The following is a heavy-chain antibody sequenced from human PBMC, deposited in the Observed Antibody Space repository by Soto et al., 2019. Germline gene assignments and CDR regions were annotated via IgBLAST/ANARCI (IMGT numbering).Heavy chain of an antibody. Sequence: GGSLRLSCAASGFTLGIYAMTWFRQAPGKGLEWVAVIWYDGSNKYYADSVKGRFTISRDNSKNTLYLQMNSLRAEDTAVYYCAREGRDILTGYPNYYYYGMDVWGQGTTVTVSS. D-gene: IGHD3-9*01. CDR3: AREGRDILTGYPNYYYYGMDV. CDR2: IWYDGSNK. V-gene: IGHV3-33*01. CDR1: GFTLGIYA. J-gene: IGHJ6*02.